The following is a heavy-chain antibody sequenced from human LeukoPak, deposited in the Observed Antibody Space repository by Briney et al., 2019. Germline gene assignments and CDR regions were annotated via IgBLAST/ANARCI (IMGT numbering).Heavy chain of an antibody. CDR1: GYTFTSYD. CDR3: ARGQAAAGSTDY. CDR2: MNPNSGNT. Sequence: ASVKVSCKASGYTFTSYDINWVRQATGQGLEWMGWMNPNSGNTGYAQKFQGRVTMTRNTSISTAYMELSSLRSEDTAVYYGARGQAAAGSTDYWGQGTLVTVSS. J-gene: IGHJ4*02. V-gene: IGHV1-8*01. D-gene: IGHD6-13*01.